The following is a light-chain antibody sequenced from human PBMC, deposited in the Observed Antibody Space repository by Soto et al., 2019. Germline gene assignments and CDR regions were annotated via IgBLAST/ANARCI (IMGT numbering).Light chain of an antibody. J-gene: IGKJ3*01. CDR3: QQYGSSFT. Sequence: EIVLTHPPGTLSLSPGERATLSCRASQSVSSSYLAWYQQKPGQAPRLLIYGASSRATGIPDRFSGSGSGTDFTLTISRLEPEDFAVYYCQQYGSSFTFGPGTKVDIK. V-gene: IGKV3-20*01. CDR2: GAS. CDR1: QSVSSSY.